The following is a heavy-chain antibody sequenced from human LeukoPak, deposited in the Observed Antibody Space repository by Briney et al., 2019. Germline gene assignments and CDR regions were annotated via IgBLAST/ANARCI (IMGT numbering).Heavy chain of an antibody. J-gene: IGHJ5*02. CDR2: INHSGST. D-gene: IGHD3-22*01. Sequence: SETLSLTCAVYGGSISGYYWSWIRQPPGKGLEWIGEINHSGSTNYNPSLKSRVTISVDTSKNQFSLKLSSVTAADTAVYYCARDYYDSSGYYYAWGQGTLVTVSS. CDR1: GGSISGYY. CDR3: ARDYYDSSGYYYA. V-gene: IGHV4-34*01.